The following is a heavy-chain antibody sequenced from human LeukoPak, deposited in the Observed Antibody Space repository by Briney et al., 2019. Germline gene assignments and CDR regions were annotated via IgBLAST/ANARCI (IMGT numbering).Heavy chain of an antibody. CDR2: ISAYNGNT. J-gene: IGHJ4*02. CDR1: GYTFTSYG. D-gene: IGHD1-26*01. Sequence: ASVKVSCKASGYTFTSYGISWVRQAPGQGLEWMGWISAYNGNTNYAQKLQGRVTMTTDTSTSTAYMELRSLGSDDTAVYYCARIPAGAGELGDYFDDGGQGTRVPVS. CDR3: ARIPAGAGELGDYFDD. V-gene: IGHV1-18*01.